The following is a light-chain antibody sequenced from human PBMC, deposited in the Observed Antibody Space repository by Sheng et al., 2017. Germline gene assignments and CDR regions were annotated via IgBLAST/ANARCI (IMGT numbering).Light chain of an antibody. V-gene: IGKV3D-15*03. CDR2: GAS. J-gene: IGKJ1*01. Sequence: EIVLTQSPGTLSLSPGDTATLSCRASRTVSLNYLAWYQQKPGQAPRLLIYGASVRATGTPARFSGSGSGTEFTLTVSVLQSEDFAVYYCQQYDAWPRTFGQGTKVEIE. CDR1: RTVSLN. CDR3: QQYDAWPRT.